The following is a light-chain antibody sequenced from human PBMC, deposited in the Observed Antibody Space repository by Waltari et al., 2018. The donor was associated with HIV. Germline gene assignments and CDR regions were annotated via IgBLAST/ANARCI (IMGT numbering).Light chain of an antibody. CDR3: QQYYSTPMYT. V-gene: IGKV4-1*01. Sequence: DIVMTQSPDSLAVYLGERATINCKSSQSVFSSSNYKNYLAWYQQKPGQPPKLLIYWASTRESGVPDRFSGSGSGTDFTLTISSLQAEDVAVYSCQQYYSTPMYTFGQGTKLEIK. CDR2: WAS. J-gene: IGKJ2*01. CDR1: QSVFSSSNYKNY.